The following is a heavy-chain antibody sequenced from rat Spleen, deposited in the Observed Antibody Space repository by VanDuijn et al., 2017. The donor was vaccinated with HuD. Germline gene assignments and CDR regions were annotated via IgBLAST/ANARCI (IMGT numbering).Heavy chain of an antibody. J-gene: IGHJ3*01. CDR2: ITSSGVTT. CDR1: GFTFSNFY. Sequence: EVQLVESGEGLVQPGRSMNLSCAASGFTFSNFYMAWVRQAPTKGLEWVAYITSSGVTTFYRDSVKGRFTISRDNAKSTLYLQMDSLRSEDTATYYCTTDLANNPFASWGQGTLVTVSS. V-gene: IGHV5-27*01. CDR3: TTDLANNPFAS. D-gene: IGHD1-10*01.